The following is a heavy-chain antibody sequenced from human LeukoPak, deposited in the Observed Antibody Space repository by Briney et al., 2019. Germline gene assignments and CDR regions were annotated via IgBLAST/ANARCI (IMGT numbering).Heavy chain of an antibody. V-gene: IGHV4-4*07. CDR2: VYTNGNT. Sequence: SETLSLTCTVSGGSISSYYWSRIWQPAGKGPEWIGRVYTNGNTNYNPSFKSRVTMSVDTSKNQFSLKLSSVTAADTAVYYCARGDSSGSFDYWGQGTLVTVSS. CDR1: GGSISSYY. J-gene: IGHJ4*02. D-gene: IGHD3-22*01. CDR3: ARGDSSGSFDY.